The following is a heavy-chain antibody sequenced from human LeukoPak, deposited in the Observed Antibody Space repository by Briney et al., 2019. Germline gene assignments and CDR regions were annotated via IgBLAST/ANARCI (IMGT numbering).Heavy chain of an antibody. V-gene: IGHV3-33*06. CDR2: IWYDGSNK. D-gene: IGHD3-16*01. CDR3: AKEATDYVWGSYRPGPFDY. J-gene: IGHJ4*02. CDR1: GFTFSSYG. Sequence: PGRSLRLSCAASGFTFSSYGMHWVRQAPGKGLEWVAVIWYDGSNKYYADSVKGRFTISRDNSKNTLYLQMNSLRAEDTAVYYCAKEATDYVWGSYRPGPFDYWGQGTLATVSS.